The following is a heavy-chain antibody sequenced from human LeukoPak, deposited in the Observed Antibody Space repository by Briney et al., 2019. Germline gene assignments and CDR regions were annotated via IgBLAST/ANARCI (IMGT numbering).Heavy chain of an antibody. D-gene: IGHD3-16*01. Sequence: ASVKVSCKASGYTFTSNSINWVRRATGQGLEWMGWMDPNNGNTNYAQKFQGRVTMTRDTSITTAYMELSSLTSEDTAVYYCARARPGGPDHWGPGTLVTVSS. CDR3: ARARPGGPDH. CDR2: MDPNNGNT. CDR1: GYTFTSNS. J-gene: IGHJ5*02. V-gene: IGHV1-8*01.